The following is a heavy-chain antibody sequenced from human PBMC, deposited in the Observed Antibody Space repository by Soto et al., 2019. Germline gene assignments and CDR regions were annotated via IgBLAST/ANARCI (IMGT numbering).Heavy chain of an antibody. Sequence: QVQLQGPGPGLVKPSQTLSLTCTVSGGSISSGGYYWSWIRQYPGKGLEWIGYISYSGSTYYNPSLKSRVTISVDTSKNQFSLKLSSVTAADTAVYYCARADLSAFDIWGQGTMVTVFS. CDR2: ISYSGST. CDR3: ARADLSAFDI. CDR1: GGSISSGGYY. J-gene: IGHJ3*02. V-gene: IGHV4-31*03.